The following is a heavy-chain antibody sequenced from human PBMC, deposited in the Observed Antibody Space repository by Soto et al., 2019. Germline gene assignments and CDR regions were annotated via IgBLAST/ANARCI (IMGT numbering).Heavy chain of an antibody. Sequence: EVQLVESGGGLVQPGGSLRLSCAASGFTFSSYWMSWVRQAPGKGLEWVANIKQDGSEKYYVDSVKGRFTISRDNAKNSLYLQMNSLRAEDTAVYYCATNFWSGYYSGHYMDVWGKGTTVTVSS. J-gene: IGHJ6*03. V-gene: IGHV3-7*01. CDR3: ATNFWSGYYSGHYMDV. D-gene: IGHD3-3*01. CDR1: GFTFSSYW. CDR2: IKQDGSEK.